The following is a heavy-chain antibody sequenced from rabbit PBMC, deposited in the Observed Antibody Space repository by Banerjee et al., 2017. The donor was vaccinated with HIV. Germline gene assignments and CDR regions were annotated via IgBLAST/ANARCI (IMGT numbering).Heavy chain of an antibody. CDR2: IYPGYGST. D-gene: IGHD4-1*01. J-gene: IGHJ4*01. CDR3: ARDLAGVIGWNFNL. CDR1: GIDFSSYG. Sequence: QQQLVESGGGLVQPEGSLTLTCTASGIDFSSYGISWVRQAPGKGLEWIAYIYPGYGSTDYASWAKGRFTISKTSSTTVTLQMTSLTAADTATYFCARDLAGVIGWNFNLWGPGTLVTVS. V-gene: IGHV1S45*01.